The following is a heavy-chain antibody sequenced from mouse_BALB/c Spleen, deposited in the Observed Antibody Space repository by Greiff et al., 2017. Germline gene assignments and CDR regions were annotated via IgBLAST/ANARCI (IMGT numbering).Heavy chain of an antibody. CDR2: IDPETGGT. D-gene: IGHD2-10*01. Sequence: QVQLQQSGAELVRPGASVTLSCKASGYTFTDYEMHWVKQTPVHGLEWIGAIDPETGGTAYNQKFKGKATLTADKSSSTAYMELRSLTSEDSAVYYCTDAYDGNYGHYWGQGTTLTVSS. J-gene: IGHJ2*01. V-gene: IGHV1-15*01. CDR1: GYTFTDYE. CDR3: TDAYDGNYGHY.